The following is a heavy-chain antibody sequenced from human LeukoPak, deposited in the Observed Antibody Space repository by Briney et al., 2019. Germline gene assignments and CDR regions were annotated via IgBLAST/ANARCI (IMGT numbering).Heavy chain of an antibody. Sequence: GGSLRLSCAASGFTFDDYAMHWVRQAPGKGLEWVSGISWNSGSIGYAVSVKGRFTISRDNAKNSLYLQMNSLRAEDTALYYCAKGSRGSYYAVGYYFDYWGQGTLVTVSS. V-gene: IGHV3-9*01. CDR2: ISWNSGSI. D-gene: IGHD1-26*01. CDR3: AKGSRGSYYAVGYYFDY. J-gene: IGHJ4*02. CDR1: GFTFDDYA.